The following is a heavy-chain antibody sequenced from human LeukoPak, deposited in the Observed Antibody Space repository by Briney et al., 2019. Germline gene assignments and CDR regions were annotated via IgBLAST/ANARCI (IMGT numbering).Heavy chain of an antibody. CDR3: ARGGITMIVED. J-gene: IGHJ4*02. Sequence: PSETLSLTCSVSDGSINSGSFYWAWIRQPPGKGLEWIGYIYYSGSTNYNPSLKSRVTISVDTSKNQFSLKLSSVTAADTAVYYCARGGITMIVEDWGQGTLVTVSS. D-gene: IGHD3-22*01. CDR2: IYYSGST. CDR1: DGSINSGSFY. V-gene: IGHV4-61*01.